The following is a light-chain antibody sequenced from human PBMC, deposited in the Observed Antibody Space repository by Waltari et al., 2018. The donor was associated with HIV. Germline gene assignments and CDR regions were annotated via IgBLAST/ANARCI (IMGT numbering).Light chain of an antibody. CDR2: KDT. CDR3: LSADTSVTWV. Sequence: SYELTQPPSVSVSPGQTARITCSGDALPKQYAYWYQQKSGQAPVLVIYKDTERPSGIPERFSGSSSGTTVTLTISGVQAEDDADYYCLSADTSVTWVFGGGTKLTVL. CDR1: ALPKQY. J-gene: IGLJ3*02. V-gene: IGLV3-25*03.